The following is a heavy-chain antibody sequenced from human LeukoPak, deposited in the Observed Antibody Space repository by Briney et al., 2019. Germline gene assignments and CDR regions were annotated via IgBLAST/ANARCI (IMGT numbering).Heavy chain of an antibody. CDR1: GFTVSSNY. CDR3: ARDGEYYYDSSGYYYKDY. J-gene: IGHJ3*01. V-gene: IGHV3-53*01. D-gene: IGHD3-22*01. Sequence: GGSLRLSCAASGFTVSSNYMSWVRQAPGKGLEWVSVIYSGGSTYYADSVKGRFTISRDNSKNTPYLQMNSLRAEDTAVYYCARDGEYYYDSSGYYYKDYWGQGTMVTVSS. CDR2: IYSGGST.